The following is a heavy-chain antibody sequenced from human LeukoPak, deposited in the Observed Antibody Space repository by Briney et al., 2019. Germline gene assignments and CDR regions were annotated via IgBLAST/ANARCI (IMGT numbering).Heavy chain of an antibody. CDR3: ARDKVVGATLLDY. J-gene: IGHJ4*02. D-gene: IGHD2-15*01. V-gene: IGHV3-7*01. Sequence: GGSLRLSCGASGFTFRSYWMSWVRQAPGKGLEWVANIKQDGSEEYYVDSVKGRFTISRDNAKNSLHLQMNSLRAEDTAVYYCARDKVVGATLLDYWGQGTLVTVPS. CDR1: GFTFRSYW. CDR2: IKQDGSEE.